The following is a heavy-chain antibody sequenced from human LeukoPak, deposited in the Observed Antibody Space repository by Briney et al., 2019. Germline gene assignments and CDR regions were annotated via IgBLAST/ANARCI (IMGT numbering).Heavy chain of an antibody. CDR1: GGSISYYY. Sequence: PSETLSLTCTVPGGSISYYYWSWIRQPPGQGLEWIGDVRYSGTNYNPSLKSRVTISVDTSKNQFSLKLSSLTATDTAVYYCARHPALERVDYWGLGTRVTVS. D-gene: IGHD1-1*01. CDR2: VRYSGT. CDR3: ARHPALERVDY. V-gene: IGHV4-59*08. J-gene: IGHJ4*02.